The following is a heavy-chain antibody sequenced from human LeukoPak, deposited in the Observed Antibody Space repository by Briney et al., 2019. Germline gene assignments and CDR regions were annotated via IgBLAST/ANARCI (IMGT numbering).Heavy chain of an antibody. CDR2: ISAYNGNT. J-gene: IGHJ3*02. CDR3: ARPLTMVRGVTILDAFGI. V-gene: IGHV1-18*01. Sequence: GASVKVSCKASGYTFTSYGISWVRQAPGQGLEWMGWISAYNGNTNYAQKLQGRVTMTTDTSTSTAYMELRSLRSDDTAVYYCARPLTMVRGVTILDAFGIWGQGTMVTVSS. CDR1: GYTFTSYG. D-gene: IGHD3-10*01.